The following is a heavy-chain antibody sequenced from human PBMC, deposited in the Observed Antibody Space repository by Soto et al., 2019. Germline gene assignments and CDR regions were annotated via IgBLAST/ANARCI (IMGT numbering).Heavy chain of an antibody. J-gene: IGHJ6*03. CDR2: IYYSGST. CDR3: ARATYGRAAGGYYYYYNMDV. V-gene: IGHV4-31*03. CDR1: GGSISSGGYY. Sequence: QVQLQESGPGLVKPSQTLSLTCTVSGGSISSGGYYWSWIRQHPGKGLEWIGYIYYSGSTYYNPSLKSRVTISVDTSKNQYSLKLSSVTAADTAVYYCARATYGRAAGGYYYYYNMDVWGKGTTVTVSS. D-gene: IGHD6-13*01.